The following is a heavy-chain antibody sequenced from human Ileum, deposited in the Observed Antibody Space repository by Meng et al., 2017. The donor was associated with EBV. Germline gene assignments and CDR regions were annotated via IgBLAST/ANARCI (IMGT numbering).Heavy chain of an antibody. D-gene: IGHD2-8*01. CDR2: IHHTRGP. CDR3: ASNGAFSLDH. Sequence: QGRLPESGPGLVGPSGPLPFTCVVSGDSTRNENWWSWVRQSPGKGLEWIGEIHHTRGPNYNPSLKSRVIISVDKSNNHFSLRLSAVTAADTAVYYCASNGAFSLDHWGQGTLVTVSS. V-gene: IGHV4-4*02. J-gene: IGHJ4*02. CDR1: GDSTRNENW.